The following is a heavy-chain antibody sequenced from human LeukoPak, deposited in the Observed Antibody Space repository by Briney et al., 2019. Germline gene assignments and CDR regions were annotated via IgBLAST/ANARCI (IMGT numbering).Heavy chain of an antibody. Sequence: SQTLSLSCAVSGAALSSDDHYWNCIRQSPGQGLESTGSIHASVILYNNPSLESRLTISKDTSKNQFSLNLNSVTAADTAVYFCSRGLDSRKLGYWGQGTLVTVSS. D-gene: IGHD3-22*01. CDR2: IHASVIL. V-gene: IGHV4-31*11. CDR3: SRGLDSRKLGY. J-gene: IGHJ4*02. CDR1: GAALSSDDHY.